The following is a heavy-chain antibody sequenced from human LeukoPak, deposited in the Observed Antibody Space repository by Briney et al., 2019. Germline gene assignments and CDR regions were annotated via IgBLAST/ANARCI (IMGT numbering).Heavy chain of an antibody. CDR2: IIPIFGTA. CDR1: GGTFSSYA. D-gene: IGHD3-22*01. CDR3: ARGDYGSSGYYYYFDC. J-gene: IGHJ4*02. V-gene: IGHV1-69*05. Sequence: SVKVSCKASGGTFSSYAISWVRQAPGQGLEGMGGIIPIFGTANYAQKFQGRVTITTDESTSTAYMELSSLRSEDTAVYYCARGDYGSSGYYYYFDCWGQGTLVTVSS.